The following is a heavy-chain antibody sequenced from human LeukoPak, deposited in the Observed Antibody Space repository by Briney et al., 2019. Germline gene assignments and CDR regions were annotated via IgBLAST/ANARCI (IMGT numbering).Heavy chain of an antibody. Sequence: GGSLRLSCAASGFTFKIYAMHWVRQAPGKGLEWVAVISYDGSNKYYAGSVKGRFTISRDNSKNTLYLQMNSLRSEDTAVYYCARGDDSYWYFDLWGRGTLVTVSS. J-gene: IGHJ2*01. CDR2: ISYDGSNK. V-gene: IGHV3-30*04. CDR1: GFTFKIYA. CDR3: ARGDDSYWYFDL. D-gene: IGHD3-9*01.